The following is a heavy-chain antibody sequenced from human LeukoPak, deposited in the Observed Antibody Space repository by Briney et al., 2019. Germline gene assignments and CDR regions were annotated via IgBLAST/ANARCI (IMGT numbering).Heavy chain of an antibody. J-gene: IGHJ4*02. V-gene: IGHV4-39*01. Sequence: SETLSLTCTISGNSITRVSHYWGWIRQPPGKGLEWIGDIYYTGSTYYSPSLRSRVTMSVHTSENQFSLRLNSVTAVDTAVYYCARRWGNIVGVAYEYWGQGTLVTVSS. CDR3: ARRWGNIVGVAYEY. CDR1: GNSITRVSHY. CDR2: IYYTGST. D-gene: IGHD3-16*01.